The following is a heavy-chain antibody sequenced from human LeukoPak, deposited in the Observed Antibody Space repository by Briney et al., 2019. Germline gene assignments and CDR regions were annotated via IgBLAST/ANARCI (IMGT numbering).Heavy chain of an antibody. V-gene: IGHV3-7*01. CDR1: GFTFSSYW. CDR3: ARVTYGSGSYYNGPLDY. CDR2: IKKDGSEK. J-gene: IGHJ4*02. D-gene: IGHD3-10*01. Sequence: GGSLRLSCAASGFTFSSYWMSWVRQAPGKGLEWVANIKKDGSEKYFVDSVKGRFTISRDNAKNSLYLQMNSLRAEDTAVYYCARVTYGSGSYYNGPLDYWGQGTLVTVSS.